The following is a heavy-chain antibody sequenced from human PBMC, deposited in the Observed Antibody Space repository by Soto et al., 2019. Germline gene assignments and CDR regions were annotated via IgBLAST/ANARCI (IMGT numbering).Heavy chain of an antibody. D-gene: IGHD2-15*01. CDR2: ISAYNGNT. V-gene: IGHV1-18*01. CDR1: GYTFTNFA. CDR3: ARDSEGRYCSGGSCYSESSYYYGMDV. Sequence: GASVKVSCKASGYTFTNFALHWVRQAPGQGLEWMGGISAYNGNTNYAQKLQGRVTMTTDTSTSTAYMELRSLRSDDTAVYYCARDSEGRYCSGGSCYSESSYYYGMDVWGQGTTVTV. J-gene: IGHJ6*02.